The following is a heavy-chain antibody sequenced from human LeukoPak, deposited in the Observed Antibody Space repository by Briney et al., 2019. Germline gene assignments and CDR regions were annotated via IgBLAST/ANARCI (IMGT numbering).Heavy chain of an antibody. CDR1: GGSFSGYY. CDR3: ARYLTDDAFDI. J-gene: IGHJ3*02. CDR2: INHSGST. V-gene: IGHV4-34*01. Sequence: PSETLSLTCAVYGGSFSGYYWSWIRQPPGKGLEWIGEINHSGSTNYNPSLKSRVTISVDTSKNQFSLKLSSVTAADTAVYYCARYLTDDAFDIWGQGTMVTVSS. D-gene: IGHD3-9*01.